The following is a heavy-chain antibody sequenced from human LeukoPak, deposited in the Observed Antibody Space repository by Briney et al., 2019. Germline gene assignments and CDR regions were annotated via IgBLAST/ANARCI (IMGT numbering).Heavy chain of an antibody. D-gene: IGHD3-10*01. J-gene: IGHJ4*02. CDR1: GGSISSYY. Sequence: SETLSLTCTVSGGSISSYYWSWIRQPPGKGLEWIGYIYYSGSTDYNPSLKSRVTISVDTSKNQFSLKLSSVTAADTAVYYCARDYYGSGSFLDYWGQGTQVTVSS. CDR2: IYYSGST. CDR3: ARDYYGSGSFLDY. V-gene: IGHV4-59*01.